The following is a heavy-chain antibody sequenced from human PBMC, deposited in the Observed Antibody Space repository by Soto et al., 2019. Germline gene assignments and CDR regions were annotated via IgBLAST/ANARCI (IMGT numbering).Heavy chain of an antibody. V-gene: IGHV3-74*01. J-gene: IGHJ4*02. Sequence: GSLRLSCAASGFTFSGYWMHWVRQVPGKGLVWVSRINSDGSITGYADSVKGRFTISRENAKNTLYLQMSNLRVEDTAVFYCARETGGSHPRYFDLWGQGTLVTVSS. D-gene: IGHD1-26*01. CDR3: ARETGGSHPRYFDL. CDR1: GFTFSGYW. CDR2: INSDGSIT.